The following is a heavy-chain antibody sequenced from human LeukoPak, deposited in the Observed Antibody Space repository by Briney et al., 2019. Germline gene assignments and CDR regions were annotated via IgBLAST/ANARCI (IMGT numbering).Heavy chain of an antibody. CDR3: ARNPTVVTPGYYYYYMDV. D-gene: IGHD4-23*01. J-gene: IGHJ6*03. CDR2: ILPLYGSG. CDR1: EDTFHSYG. V-gene: IGHV1-69*05. Sequence: SVKVSCKASEDTFHSYGFSWVRHAPGQGLEWVGGILPLYGSGNYPEKFQGRISITTDDSTSTAYMELSSLRSEDTAVYYCARNPTVVTPGYYYYYMDVWGKGTTVTVSS.